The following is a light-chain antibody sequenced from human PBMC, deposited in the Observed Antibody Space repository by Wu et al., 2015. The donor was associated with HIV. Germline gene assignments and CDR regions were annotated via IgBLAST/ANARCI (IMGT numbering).Light chain of an antibody. V-gene: IGKV3-15*01. CDR1: QSVTSN. CDR2: GAS. J-gene: IGKJ2*01. Sequence: EIVMTQSPDILSVSPGARATLSCRASQSVTSNLAWYQQKPGQAPRLLIYGASKRATGVPARFSGSGSGTEFTLTVSSMQSEDIAFYYCQQYNTWPPYTFGQGTKLEIK. CDR3: QQYNTWPPYT.